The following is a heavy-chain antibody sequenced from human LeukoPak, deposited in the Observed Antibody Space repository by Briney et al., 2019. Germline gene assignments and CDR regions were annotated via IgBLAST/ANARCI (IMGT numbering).Heavy chain of an antibody. J-gene: IGHJ3*02. CDR1: GGSISSYY. Sequence: SETLSLTCTVSGGSISSYYWSWIRQPPGKGLEWLGYIYYSGTTNYNPYLKSRVTISVDTSKNQFSLKLSSVTAADTAVYYCARGGYYDSSGHAFDIWGQGTMVTVSS. CDR3: ARGGYYDSSGHAFDI. D-gene: IGHD3-22*01. CDR2: IYYSGTT. V-gene: IGHV4-59*01.